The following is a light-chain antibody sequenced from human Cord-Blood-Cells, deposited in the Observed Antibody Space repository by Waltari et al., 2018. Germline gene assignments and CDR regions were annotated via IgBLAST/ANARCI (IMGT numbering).Light chain of an antibody. CDR2: AAS. CDR3: QQRSNWPWT. Sequence: EIVLTQPPATLSLSPGERATLSCRARQSVSSYLALYQQKPGQAHRPPIYAASNSATGIPARFSGSGSGTDFTLTISSLAPEDFAVYYCQQRSNWPWTFGQGTKVEIK. V-gene: IGKV3-11*01. CDR1: QSVSSY. J-gene: IGKJ1*01.